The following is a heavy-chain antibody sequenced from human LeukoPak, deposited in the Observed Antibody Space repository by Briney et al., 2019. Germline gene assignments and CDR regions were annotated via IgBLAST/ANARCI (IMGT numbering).Heavy chain of an antibody. CDR1: GFIFNNYA. CDR2: ISWNSGSI. CDR3: ARVAGPWIQDY. J-gene: IGHJ4*02. D-gene: IGHD5-18*01. Sequence: GGSLRLSCAGSGFIFNNYAMHWVRQPPGKGLEWVSGISWNSGSIDYADSVKGRFTISRDNAKNSLYLQMNSLRAEDTAVYYCARVAGPWIQDYWGQGTLVTVSS. V-gene: IGHV3-9*01.